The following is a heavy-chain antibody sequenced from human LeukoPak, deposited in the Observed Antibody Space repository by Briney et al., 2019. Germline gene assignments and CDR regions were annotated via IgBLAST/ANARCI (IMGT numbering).Heavy chain of an antibody. CDR2: ISGSGDST. CDR1: GFTFSSYA. CDR3: AKPLGTQGYYDYYGMDV. V-gene: IGHV3-23*01. J-gene: IGHJ6*02. Sequence: QPGGSLRLSCAASGFTFSSYAMSWVRQAPGKGLEWVSAISGSGDSTYYADSVKGRFTISRDNSKNTLYLQMNALRAEDTAVYYCAKPLGTQGYYDYYGMDVWGQGTTVTVSS.